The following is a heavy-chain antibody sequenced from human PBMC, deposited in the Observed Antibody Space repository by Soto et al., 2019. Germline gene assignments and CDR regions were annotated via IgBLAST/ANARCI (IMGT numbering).Heavy chain of an antibody. CDR2: IYSGGST. Sequence: GGSLRLSCAASGFTVSSNYMSWVRQAPGKGLEWVSVIYSGGSTYYADSVKGRFTISRDDSKNTLYLQMNSLRAEDTAVYYCARVELGYGSGSYYFPHDYSYGMDVWGQGTTVTVSS. CDR1: GFTVSSNY. CDR3: ARVELGYGSGSYYFPHDYSYGMDV. J-gene: IGHJ6*01. D-gene: IGHD3-10*01. V-gene: IGHV3-66*01.